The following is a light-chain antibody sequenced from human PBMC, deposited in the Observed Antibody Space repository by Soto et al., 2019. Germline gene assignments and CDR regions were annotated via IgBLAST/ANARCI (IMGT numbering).Light chain of an antibody. Sequence: DIQMTQSPSSLSASVGDIVTITCRASQDIGNDLGWYQQKPGKAPKRLIYSTYSLQTGVPSRFSGSGSGTDFSLIISLLQPEDSATYFCLQHNSYPRTFGQGTTVDIK. CDR3: LQHNSYPRT. CDR1: QDIGND. CDR2: STY. J-gene: IGKJ1*01. V-gene: IGKV1-17*01.